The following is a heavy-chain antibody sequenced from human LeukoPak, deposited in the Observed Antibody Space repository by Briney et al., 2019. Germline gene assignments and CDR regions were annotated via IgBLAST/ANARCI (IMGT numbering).Heavy chain of an antibody. J-gene: IGHJ4*02. CDR3: ARRKYYYGSGSASFDY. D-gene: IGHD3-10*01. V-gene: IGHV4-39*01. CDR2: IYYSGST. CDR1: GGSISSSSYY. Sequence: SETLSLTCTVSGGSISSSSYYWGWIRQPPGKGLEWIGSIYYSGSTYYNPSLKSRVTISVDTSKNQFSLKLSSVTAADTAVYYCARRKYYYGSGSASFDYGGQGTLVTVSS.